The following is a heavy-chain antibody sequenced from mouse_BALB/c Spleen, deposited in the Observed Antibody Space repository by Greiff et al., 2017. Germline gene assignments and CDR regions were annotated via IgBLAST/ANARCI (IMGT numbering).Heavy chain of an antibody. Sequence: DVQLQESGPGLVKPSQSLSLTCTVTGYSITSDYAWNWIRQFPGNKLEWMGYISYSGSTSYNPSLKSRISITRDTSKNQFFLQLNSVTTEDTATYYCAGTIGYAMDYWGQGTSVTVSS. D-gene: IGHD1-1*02. J-gene: IGHJ4*01. CDR1: GYSITSDYA. CDR3: AGTIGYAMDY. CDR2: ISYSGST. V-gene: IGHV3-2*02.